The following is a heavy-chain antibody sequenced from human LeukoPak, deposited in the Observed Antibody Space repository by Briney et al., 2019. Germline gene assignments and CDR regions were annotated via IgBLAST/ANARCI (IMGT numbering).Heavy chain of an antibody. CDR2: ISYSGT. D-gene: IGHD1-26*01. J-gene: IGHJ4*02. CDR3: ARRTSNPVGAIDY. CDR1: GGSISISNYY. Sequence: RSSETLSLTCTVSGGSISISNYYWGWIRQPPGRGLEWTGSISYSGTYYNPSLKSRLTISVDTSKNHFSLNLRSVTAADTAVYYCARRTSNPVGAIDYWGQGTLVTVSS. V-gene: IGHV4-39*01.